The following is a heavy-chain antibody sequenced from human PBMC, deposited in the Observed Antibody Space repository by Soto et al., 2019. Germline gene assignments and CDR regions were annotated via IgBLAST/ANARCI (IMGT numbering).Heavy chain of an antibody. V-gene: IGHV4-31*03. D-gene: IGHD1-1*01. J-gene: IGHJ4*02. CDR3: ARETGTRYFDT. Sequence: PSETLSLTCSVSGDSISSGAHYWNWIRQHPGKGLEYIGYIHNGGSNYYNPSLKSRVTLSVDTSNNQFFLRLSSVTAADTAVYYCARETGTRYFDTWGPGTLVTVSS. CDR1: GDSISSGAHY. CDR2: IHNGGSN.